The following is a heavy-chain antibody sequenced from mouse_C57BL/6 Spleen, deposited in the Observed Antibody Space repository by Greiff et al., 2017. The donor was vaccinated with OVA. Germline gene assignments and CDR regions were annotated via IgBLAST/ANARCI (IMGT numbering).Heavy chain of an antibody. CDR2: ISYDGSN. V-gene: IGHV3-6*01. CDR1: GYSITSGYY. Sequence: DVKLQESGPGLVKPSQSLSLTCSVTGYSITSGYYWNWIRQFPGNKLEWMGYISYDGSNNYNPSLKNRISITRDTSKNQFFLKLNSVTTEDTATYYCARGDDGYYWYFDVWGTGTTVTVSS. D-gene: IGHD2-3*01. CDR3: ARGDDGYYWYFDV. J-gene: IGHJ1*03.